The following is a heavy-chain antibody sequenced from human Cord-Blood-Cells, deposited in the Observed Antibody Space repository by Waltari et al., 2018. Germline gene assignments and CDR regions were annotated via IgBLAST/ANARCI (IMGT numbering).Heavy chain of an antibody. CDR3: ARDHYYGSGSYPFDL. CDR1: GGPISSSNW. J-gene: IGHJ2*01. Sequence: QVQLQESGPGLVKPPGTLSLTCAVSGGPISSSNWWSWVSQPPGKGLEWIGEIYHSGSTNYNPSLKSRVTISVDKSKNQFSLKLSSVTAADTAVYYCARDHYYGSGSYPFDLWGRGTLVTVSS. D-gene: IGHD3-10*01. V-gene: IGHV4-4*03. CDR2: IYHSGST.